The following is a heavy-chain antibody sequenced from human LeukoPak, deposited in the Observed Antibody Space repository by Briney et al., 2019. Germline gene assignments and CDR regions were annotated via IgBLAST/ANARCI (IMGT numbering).Heavy chain of an antibody. V-gene: IGHV3-48*03. CDR2: ISSSGSTI. CDR3: ARMKRKGITMVRRYYFDY. CDR1: GFTFSSYE. J-gene: IGHJ4*02. Sequence: PGGSLRLSCAASGFTFSSYEMNWVRQAPGKGLEWVSYISSSGSTIYYADSVKGRFTISRDNAKNSLYLQMNSLRAEDTAVYYCARMKRKGITMVRRYYFDYWGQGTLVTVSS. D-gene: IGHD3-10*01.